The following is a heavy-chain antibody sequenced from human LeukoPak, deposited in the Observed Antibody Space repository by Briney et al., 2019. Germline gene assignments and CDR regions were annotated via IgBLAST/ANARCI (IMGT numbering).Heavy chain of an antibody. V-gene: IGHV3-30*03. D-gene: IGHD3-9*01. CDR3: ARGGYYDILTGYYQTQFYYPMDV. CDR2: TSYDGGKK. J-gene: IGHJ6*02. CDR1: GFTFSSYA. Sequence: GGSLRLSCAASGFTFSSYAIHWVRQAPGKGLEWVAVTSYDGGKKFYADSVKGRFTISRENPKNILYLEMNSLRTEDTAVYYCARGGYYDILTGYYQTQFYYPMDVWGRGTTVTVSS.